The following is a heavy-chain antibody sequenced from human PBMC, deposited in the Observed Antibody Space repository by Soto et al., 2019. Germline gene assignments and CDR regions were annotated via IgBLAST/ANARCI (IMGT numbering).Heavy chain of an antibody. CDR3: ARDLRGRYCSGGSCYYYYYYMDV. J-gene: IGHJ6*03. Sequence: QVQLVESGGGVVQPGRSLRLSCAASGFTFSSYGMHWVRQAQGKGLERVAVIWYDGSNKYYADSVKGRFTISRDNSKNRLYLQMNRLRAEDTAVYYCARDLRGRYCSGGSCYYYYYYMDVWGKGTTVTVSS. V-gene: IGHV3-33*01. D-gene: IGHD2-15*01. CDR1: GFTFSSYG. CDR2: IWYDGSNK.